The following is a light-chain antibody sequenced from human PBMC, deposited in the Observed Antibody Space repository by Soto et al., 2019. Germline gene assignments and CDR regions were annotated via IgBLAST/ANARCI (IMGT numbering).Light chain of an antibody. J-gene: IGKJ5*01. Sequence: DIQMTQSPSSLSASVVDRVTITCRASQSISNRLAWYHQKPGETPNLLIYDASNLGSGVPSRFSGSGSGTEFTLTISSMQAEDFATYYCQQANSFPITFGQGTRLEI. CDR1: QSISNR. CDR2: DAS. CDR3: QQANSFPIT. V-gene: IGKV1-12*01.